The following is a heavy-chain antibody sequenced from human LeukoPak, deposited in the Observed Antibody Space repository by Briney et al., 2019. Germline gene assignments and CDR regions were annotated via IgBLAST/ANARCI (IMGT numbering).Heavy chain of an antibody. V-gene: IGHV3-21*01. CDR1: GFTFSSYS. Sequence: GGSLRLSCAASGFTFSSYSMNWVRQAPGKGLEWVSSISSSSSYIYYADSVKGRFTISRDNAKNSLYLQMNSLRAEDTAVYYCARVPSPDYDFWSGYRPNVGDDYWGQGTLVTVSS. CDR3: ARVPSPDYDFWSGYRPNVGDDY. J-gene: IGHJ4*02. D-gene: IGHD3-3*01. CDR2: ISSSSSYI.